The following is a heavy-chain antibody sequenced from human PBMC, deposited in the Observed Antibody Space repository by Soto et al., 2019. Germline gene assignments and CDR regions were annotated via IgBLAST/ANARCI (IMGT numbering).Heavy chain of an antibody. CDR3: ARADNYGDYVGQGY. CDR1: GFTFSSYS. J-gene: IGHJ4*02. Sequence: EVQLVESGGGLVKPGGSLRLSCAASGFTFSSYSMNWVRQAPGKGLEWVSSISSSSSYIYYADSVKGRFTISRDNAKNSLYLQMNSLRAEETAVYYCARADNYGDYVGQGYWGQGTLVTVSS. V-gene: IGHV3-21*01. D-gene: IGHD4-17*01. CDR2: ISSSSSYI.